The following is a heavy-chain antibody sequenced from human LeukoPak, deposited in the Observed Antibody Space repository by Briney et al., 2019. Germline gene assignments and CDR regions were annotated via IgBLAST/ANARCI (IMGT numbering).Heavy chain of an antibody. V-gene: IGHV3-74*01. D-gene: IGHD2-2*01. J-gene: IGHJ4*02. CDR1: GFTFSSYW. Sequence: GGSLRLSCAASGFTFSSYWMHWVRQAPGKGLVWVSRINSDGSSTSYADSVKGRFTISRDNSKNTLYLQMNSLRAEDTAVYYCAKGGRYQLTTLFDYWGQGTLVTVSS. CDR3: AKGGRYQLTTLFDY. CDR2: INSDGSST.